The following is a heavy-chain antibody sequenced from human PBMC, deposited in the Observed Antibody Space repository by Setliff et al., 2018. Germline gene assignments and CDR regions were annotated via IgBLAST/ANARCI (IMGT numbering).Heavy chain of an antibody. CDR3: ARSSYSGSYLNV. Sequence: PSETLSLTCAVSGYSISSGYYWGWIRQPPGKGLEWIGEINHSGSTNYNPSLKSRVSISVDTSKNQFSLKLSSVTAADTAVYYCARSSYSGSYLNVWGQGTTVTVSS. CDR2: INHSGST. J-gene: IGHJ6*02. D-gene: IGHD1-26*01. V-gene: IGHV4-38-2*01. CDR1: GYSISSGYY.